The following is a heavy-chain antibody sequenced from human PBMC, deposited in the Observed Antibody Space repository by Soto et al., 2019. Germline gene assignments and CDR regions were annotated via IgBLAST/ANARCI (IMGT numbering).Heavy chain of an antibody. J-gene: IGHJ3*02. CDR3: AKDSVKGGSGLDAFDI. CDR2: ISGSGGST. Sequence: GGSLRLSCAASGFTFSSYAMSWVRQAPGKGLEWVSAISGSGGSTYYADSVKGRFTISRDNSKNTLYLKMNSLRAEDTAVYYCAKDSVKGGSGLDAFDIWGQGTMVTVSS. V-gene: IGHV3-23*01. CDR1: GFTFSSYA. D-gene: IGHD3-10*01.